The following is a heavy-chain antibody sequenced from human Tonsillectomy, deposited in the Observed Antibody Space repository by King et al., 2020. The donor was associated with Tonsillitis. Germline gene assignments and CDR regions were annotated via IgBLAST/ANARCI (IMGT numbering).Heavy chain of an antibody. J-gene: IGHJ3*01. CDR3: ARMRSGYSPDAFDF. Sequence: VQLVESGGGLVQPGGSLRLSCAASGFIVSSNYMSWVRQAPGKGLEWVPIIFSGGSTYYADSVKGRFTISRDNSKNTLHLQMNSLRAEDTAVYYCARMRSGYSPDAFDFWGQGTMVTVSS. D-gene: IGHD3-3*01. CDR2: IFSGGST. V-gene: IGHV3-66*01. CDR1: GFIVSSNY.